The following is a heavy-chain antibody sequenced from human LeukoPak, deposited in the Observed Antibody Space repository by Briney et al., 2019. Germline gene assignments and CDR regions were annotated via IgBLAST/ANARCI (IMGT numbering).Heavy chain of an antibody. Sequence: GASVTVSCKASGYTFTSYGISWVRQAPGQGLEWMGWISAYNGNTNYAQKLQGRVTMTTDTSTSTAYMELRSLRSDDTAVYYCARARGIAAAVPFLDYWGRGTLVTVSS. V-gene: IGHV1-18*01. CDR1: GYTFTSYG. CDR3: ARARGIAAAVPFLDY. J-gene: IGHJ4*02. D-gene: IGHD6-13*01. CDR2: ISAYNGNT.